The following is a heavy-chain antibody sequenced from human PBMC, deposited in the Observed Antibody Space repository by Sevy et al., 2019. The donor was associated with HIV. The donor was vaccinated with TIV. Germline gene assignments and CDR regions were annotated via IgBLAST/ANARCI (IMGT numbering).Heavy chain of an antibody. CDR1: RFTFSSYA. CDR2: ISGSGGST. D-gene: IGHD3-22*01. CDR3: ARCDEYYDNSGYDCDRGFDY. J-gene: IGHJ4*02. Sequence: GGSLRLSCAASRFTFSSYALSWVRQPPGKGLEWVSAISGSGGSTYYAGSVKGRFTNSRVNSKNTLYLQMNSLRAGDTAVDDWARCDEYYDNSGYDCDRGFDYWGQGTLVTVSS. V-gene: IGHV3-23*01.